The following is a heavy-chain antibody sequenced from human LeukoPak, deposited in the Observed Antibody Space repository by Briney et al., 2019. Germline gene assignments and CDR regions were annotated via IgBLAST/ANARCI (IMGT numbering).Heavy chain of an antibody. Sequence: ASVKVSCKASGYTFTGYYMYWVRQAPGQGLEWMGWINPNSGGTNYAQKFQGRVTMTRDTSISTAHMELSRLRSDDTAVYYCARKYSYGTYDAFDIWGQGTMVTVSS. CDR1: GYTFTGYY. J-gene: IGHJ3*02. CDR3: ARKYSYGTYDAFDI. V-gene: IGHV1-2*02. CDR2: INPNSGGT. D-gene: IGHD5-18*01.